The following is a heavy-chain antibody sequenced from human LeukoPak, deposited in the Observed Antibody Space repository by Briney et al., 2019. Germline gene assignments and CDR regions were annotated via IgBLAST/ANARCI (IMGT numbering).Heavy chain of an antibody. CDR3: ARTPPNWGADY. J-gene: IGHJ4*02. V-gene: IGHV1-8*01. D-gene: IGHD7-27*01. CDR2: MSPNSGNT. Sequence: ASVRVSCTASGYTFTSYDINWVRQATGQGLEWMGWMSPNSGNTGYAQKFQCRVTMARDTSIGTAYLELSSLKSEDTAVYYCARTPPNWGADYWGQGTLVTVSS. CDR1: GYTFTSYD.